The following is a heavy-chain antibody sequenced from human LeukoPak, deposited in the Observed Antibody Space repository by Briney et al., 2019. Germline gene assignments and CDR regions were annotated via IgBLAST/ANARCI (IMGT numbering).Heavy chain of an antibody. CDR2: INGRGGII. V-gene: IGHV3-48*04. CDR3: AREGDGSRYYFDY. D-gene: IGHD2-21*01. Sequence: GSLRLSCAASGFTFSSYAMSWVRQAPGKGLEWLSHINGRGGIINYADSVKGRFTISRDNARNSLDLHMSSLGAEDTAVYYCAREGDGSRYYFDYWGQGILITVSS. J-gene: IGHJ4*02. CDR1: GFTFSSYA.